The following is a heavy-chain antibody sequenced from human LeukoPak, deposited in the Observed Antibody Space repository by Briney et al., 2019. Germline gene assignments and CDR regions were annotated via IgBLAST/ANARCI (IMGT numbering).Heavy chain of an antibody. Sequence: SETLSLTCTVSGGSISSYYWSWIRQPPGKGLEWIGYIYYSGSTNYNPSLKSRVTISVDTSKNQFSLKLSSVTAADTAVYYCARGVWEQLVLYYYYYMDVWGKGTTFTVSS. CDR1: GGSISSYY. D-gene: IGHD6-13*01. CDR2: IYYSGST. CDR3: ARGVWEQLVLYYYYYMDV. V-gene: IGHV4-59*01. J-gene: IGHJ6*03.